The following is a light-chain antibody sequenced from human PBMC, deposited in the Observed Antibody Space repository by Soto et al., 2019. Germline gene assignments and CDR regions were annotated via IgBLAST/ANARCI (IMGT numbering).Light chain of an antibody. CDR3: AACDDSLSVDV. CDR1: SSNIGSNY. V-gene: IGLV1-47*01. Sequence: QSVLTQPPSASGTPGQRVTISCSGSSSNIGSNYVYWYQQLPGTAPKLLIYRNNQRPSGVPDRFSGSKSGTSASLAISGLRSEDEADYYCAACDDSLSVDVFGTGTKLTVL. CDR2: RNN. J-gene: IGLJ1*01.